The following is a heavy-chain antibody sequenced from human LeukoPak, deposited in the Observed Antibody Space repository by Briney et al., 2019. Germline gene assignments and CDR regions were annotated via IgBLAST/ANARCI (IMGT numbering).Heavy chain of an antibody. Sequence: GGSLRLSCAASGFTFSSYSMNWVRQAPGKGLEWVSSISSSSSYIYYADSVKGRFTISRDNAKNSLYLQMNSLRAEDTAVYYCAREGGVLRFLEWLGGQGTLVTVSS. CDR1: GFTFSSYS. V-gene: IGHV3-21*01. J-gene: IGHJ4*02. D-gene: IGHD3-3*01. CDR3: AREGGVLRFLEWL. CDR2: ISSSSSYI.